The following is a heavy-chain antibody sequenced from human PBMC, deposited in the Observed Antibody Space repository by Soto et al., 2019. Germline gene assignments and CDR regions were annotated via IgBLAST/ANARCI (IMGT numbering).Heavy chain of an antibody. Sequence: GGSLRLSCAASGFTVSSNYMSWVRQAPGKGLEWVSVIYSGGSTYYADSVKGRFTISRDNSKNTVYLQMNSLRAEDTAVYYCARVTTGNAFDIWGQGTMVTVSS. J-gene: IGHJ3*02. CDR3: ARVTTGNAFDI. V-gene: IGHV3-53*01. CDR1: GFTVSSNY. D-gene: IGHD1-1*01. CDR2: IYSGGST.